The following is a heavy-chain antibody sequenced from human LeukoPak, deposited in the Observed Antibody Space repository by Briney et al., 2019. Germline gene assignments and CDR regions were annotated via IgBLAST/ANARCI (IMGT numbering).Heavy chain of an antibody. J-gene: IGHJ4*02. Sequence: SETLSLTCSVSGGSISNYYWTWIRQPPGKGLEWIGYMYYSGNFNYNPSLKSRVTISVDASKNQFSLKVSSVTAADTAVYYCARAAREMATTPDFDYWGQGTLVTVSS. CDR1: GGSISNYY. D-gene: IGHD5-24*01. V-gene: IGHV4-59*01. CDR3: ARAAREMATTPDFDY. CDR2: MYYSGNF.